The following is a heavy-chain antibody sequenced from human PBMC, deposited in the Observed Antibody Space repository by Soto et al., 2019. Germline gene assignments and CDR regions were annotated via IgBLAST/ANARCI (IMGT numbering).Heavy chain of an antibody. CDR2: IVPMYDSV. V-gene: IGHV1-69*06. Sequence: QVQLVQSGAEVRKPGASVKVSCEASGGTLNTYTINWMRQAPGRGLEWVGQIVPMYDSVNYAEKFQGRVTITADKSTKTAYMEMTSLRSEDTALYFCATWRSYSGSYCFDYWGQGTLVTVSS. CDR1: GGTLNTYT. J-gene: IGHJ4*02. D-gene: IGHD1-26*01. CDR3: ATWRSYSGSYCFDY.